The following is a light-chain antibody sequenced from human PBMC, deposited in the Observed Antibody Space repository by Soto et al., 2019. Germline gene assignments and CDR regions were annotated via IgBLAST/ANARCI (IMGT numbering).Light chain of an antibody. CDR2: GAS. CDR1: QSVSSSY. Sequence: GLTQSPATLSLSPGERATLSCRASQSVSSSYLAWYQQKPGQAPRLLIYGASSRATGIPDRFSGSGSGTDFTLTISRLEPEDFAVYYCQQYGSSPWTFGQGTKVDI. V-gene: IGKV3-20*01. J-gene: IGKJ1*01. CDR3: QQYGSSPWT.